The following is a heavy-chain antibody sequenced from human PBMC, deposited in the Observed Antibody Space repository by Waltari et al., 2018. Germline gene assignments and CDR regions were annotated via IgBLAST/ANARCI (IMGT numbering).Heavy chain of an antibody. V-gene: IGHV4-31*03. D-gene: IGHD6-6*01. J-gene: IGHJ4*02. CDR1: GGSISSGGDY. Sequence: VQLQESGPGLVKPSQTLSLTCTVSGGSISSGGDYWSRIRQHPGKGLEWIGYIYYSGSTYYNPSLKSRVTISVDTSKNQFSLKLSSVTAADTAVYYCARGSSSSVSGDYWGQGTLVTVSS. CDR3: ARGSSSSVSGDY. CDR2: IYYSGST.